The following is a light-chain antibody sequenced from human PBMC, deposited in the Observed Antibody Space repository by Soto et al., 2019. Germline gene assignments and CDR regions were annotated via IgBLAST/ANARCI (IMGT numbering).Light chain of an antibody. Sequence: DIQMTQSPSVMSASIGDAVTITCRASQGITRYLAWFQQHPGKVPKRLIYFASTSQSGVPSRFSASGSGTQLTLTIYGLQTEDFATYYCLQYSNFPWTFGQGTKVEI. J-gene: IGKJ1*01. V-gene: IGKV1-17*03. CDR3: LQYSNFPWT. CDR1: QGITRY. CDR2: FAS.